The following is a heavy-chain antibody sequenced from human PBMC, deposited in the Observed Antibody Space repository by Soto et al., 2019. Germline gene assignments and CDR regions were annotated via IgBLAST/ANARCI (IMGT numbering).Heavy chain of an antibody. Sequence: ASVKVSCKASGYTFTSYDINWVRQATGQVLEWMGWINPNIGNTCYAQKFQGRVTITVDTSISTAYMELSSLRSEDTAVYYCARTLYGENVDYWGQGTLVTVSS. D-gene: IGHD4-17*01. CDR1: GYTFTSYD. J-gene: IGHJ4*02. V-gene: IGHV1-8*01. CDR2: INPNIGNT. CDR3: ARTLYGENVDY.